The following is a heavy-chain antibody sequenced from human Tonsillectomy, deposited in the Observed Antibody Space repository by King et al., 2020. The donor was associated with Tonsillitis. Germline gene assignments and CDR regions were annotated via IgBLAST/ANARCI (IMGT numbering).Heavy chain of an antibody. CDR3: ARATTSYDGSTGYPLIDY. V-gene: IGHV4-59*01. J-gene: IGHJ4*02. CDR1: VGSISPYY. CDR2: LYHSGSP. Sequence: QVQLQESGPGLVKPSETLSLTCTVSVGSISPYYWTWIRQPPREVLEWIAYLYHSGSPNSTPSLKCRVTISLDKAKNHLSLRLSSVTAADTAVYYCARATTSYDGSTGYPLIDYWGRGTLVTVSS. D-gene: IGHD3-22*01.